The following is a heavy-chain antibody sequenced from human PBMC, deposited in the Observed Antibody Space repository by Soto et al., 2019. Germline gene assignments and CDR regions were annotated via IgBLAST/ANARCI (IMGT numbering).Heavy chain of an antibody. V-gene: IGHV3-33*01. Sequence: QTGGSLRLSCAASGFTFSSYGMHWVRQAPGKGLEWVAVIWYDGSNKYYADSVKGRFTISRDNSKNTLYLQMNSLRAEDTAVYYCARAQRWLQWGYIDYWGQGTLVTVSS. CDR2: IWYDGSNK. CDR1: GFTFSSYG. J-gene: IGHJ4*02. D-gene: IGHD5-12*01. CDR3: ARAQRWLQWGYIDY.